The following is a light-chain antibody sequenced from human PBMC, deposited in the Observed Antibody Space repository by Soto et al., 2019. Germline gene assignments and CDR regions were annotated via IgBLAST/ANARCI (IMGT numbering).Light chain of an antibody. CDR2: DVS. V-gene: IGLV2-14*03. CDR3: SSYTSSSTYV. J-gene: IGLJ1*01. CDR1: SSDVGGYNY. Sequence: QSALTQPASVSGSPGQSITIPCTGTSSDVGGYNYVSWYQQHPGKAPKLIIYDVSNRPSGVSYRFSGSKSGNTASLTISWLQAEDEADYYCSSYTSSSTYVFGTGTKVTVL.